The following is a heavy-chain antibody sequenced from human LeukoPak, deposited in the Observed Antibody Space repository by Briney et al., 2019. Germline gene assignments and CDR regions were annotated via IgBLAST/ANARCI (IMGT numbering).Heavy chain of an antibody. Sequence: ASVKVSCKASGYTFTNYPMNWVRRAPGQGLEWMGWINTNTGNPTYAQGFTERFVFSWDTSVTTAYLQINSLKPEDTAVYFCARDTYCTGGRCYSRVGYWGQGTVVTVSS. CDR1: GYTFTNYP. CDR3: ARDTYCTGGRCYSRVGY. J-gene: IGHJ4*02. CDR2: INTNTGNP. V-gene: IGHV7-4-1*02. D-gene: IGHD2-15*01.